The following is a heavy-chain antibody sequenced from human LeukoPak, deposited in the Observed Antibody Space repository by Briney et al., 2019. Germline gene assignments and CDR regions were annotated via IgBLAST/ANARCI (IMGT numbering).Heavy chain of an antibody. CDR1: GFTFSSYW. CDR2: IKQDGSEK. Sequence: GGSLRLSCAACGFTFSSYWMSWVRQAPGKGLEWVANIKQDGSEKYYVDSVKGRFTISRDNAKNSLYLQMNSLRAEDTAVYYCARDLRQGYCGGDCYFDYWGQGTLVTVSS. D-gene: IGHD2-21*02. J-gene: IGHJ4*02. V-gene: IGHV3-7*01. CDR3: ARDLRQGYCGGDCYFDY.